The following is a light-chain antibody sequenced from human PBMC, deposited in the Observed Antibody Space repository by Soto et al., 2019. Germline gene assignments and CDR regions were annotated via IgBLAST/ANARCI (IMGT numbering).Light chain of an antibody. J-gene: IGLJ1*01. V-gene: IGLV2-14*03. CDR2: DVG. CDR1: SSDVGAYNY. CDR3: SSYTTSTTYV. Sequence: QSALTQPASVSGSPGQSIAISCTGTSSDVGAYNYVSWFQQHPGKAPKLIIYDVGSRPSGVSNRFSGYKSGNTASLTISGLQAEDEADYYCSSYTTSTTYVFGTGTKLTVL.